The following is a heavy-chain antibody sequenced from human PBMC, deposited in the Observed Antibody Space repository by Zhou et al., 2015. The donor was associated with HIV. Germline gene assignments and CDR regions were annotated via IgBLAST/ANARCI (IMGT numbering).Heavy chain of an antibody. D-gene: IGHD3-22*01. J-gene: IGHJ4*02. CDR1: GGTFSNYA. Sequence: QVQLVQSGAEVKKPGSSVKVSCKASGGTFSNYAVSWVRQAPGQGLEWMGGITPILGTAKYAQTFQGRVTMTADRSTSTAYMELRSLRPDDTAMYYCARDDSTGYHSFDYWGQGTLVTVSS. V-gene: IGHV1-69*06. CDR2: ITPILGTA. CDR3: ARDDSTGYHSFDY.